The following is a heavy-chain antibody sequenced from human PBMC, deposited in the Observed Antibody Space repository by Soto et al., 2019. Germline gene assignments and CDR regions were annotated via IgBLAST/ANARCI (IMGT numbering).Heavy chain of an antibody. CDR1: GFTVSTNY. J-gene: IGHJ4*02. V-gene: IGHV3-53*01. Sequence: PGGSLRLSCAASGFTVSTNYMSWVRQAPGKRMGWVSVIYSGGSRYYAESVEGRFTISRDISKNSLYLQMNSLRAEDTAVYYCVRTGYGKNYFDYWGQGA. D-gene: IGHD5-18*01. CDR3: VRTGYGKNYFDY. CDR2: IYSGGSR.